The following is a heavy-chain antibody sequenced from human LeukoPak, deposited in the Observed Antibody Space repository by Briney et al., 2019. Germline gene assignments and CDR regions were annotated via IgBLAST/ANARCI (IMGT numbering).Heavy chain of an antibody. Sequence: SETLSLTCNVSGYSITSGYYWGWIRQSPGKGLEWIGSIYHSGNPYYNPSVNSRVTILVDTSKNQFSLKLTSVTAADTAVYYCARGYSYAYYFDCWGQGNLVTVSS. CDR1: GYSITSGYY. J-gene: IGHJ4*02. CDR2: IYHSGNP. CDR3: ARGYSYAYYFDC. D-gene: IGHD5-18*01. V-gene: IGHV4-38-2*02.